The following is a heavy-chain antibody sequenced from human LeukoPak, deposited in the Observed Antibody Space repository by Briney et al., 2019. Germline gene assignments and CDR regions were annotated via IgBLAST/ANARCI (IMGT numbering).Heavy chain of an antibody. CDR2: VSAYNGNT. CDR3: ARDLVRDYGDYHHGPQYYFDY. D-gene: IGHD4-17*01. V-gene: IGHV1-18*01. Sequence: GASVKVSCKASGYTFTSYGISWVQQAPGQGLEWMGWVSAYNGNTNSAQKLQGRVTMTTDTSTTTAYMELRSLRSDDTAVYYCARDLVRDYGDYHHGPQYYFDYWGQGTLVTVSS. J-gene: IGHJ4*02. CDR1: GYTFTSYG.